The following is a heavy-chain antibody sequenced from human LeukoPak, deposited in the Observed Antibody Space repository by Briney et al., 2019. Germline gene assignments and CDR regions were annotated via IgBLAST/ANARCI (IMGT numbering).Heavy chain of an antibody. CDR1: GFTVGDHA. Sequence: PGGSLRLSCIGSGFTVGDHAMSWVRQPPGKGLEWVGFIRSKAYRGTTEYAASVKGRFTISRDDSASIAYLQLNSLRTDDTAVSYCARGPTQLWIHSAMDVWGQGTTVTVSS. CDR3: ARGPTQLWIHSAMDV. D-gene: IGHD1-1*01. V-gene: IGHV3-49*04. CDR2: IRSKAYRGTT. J-gene: IGHJ6*02.